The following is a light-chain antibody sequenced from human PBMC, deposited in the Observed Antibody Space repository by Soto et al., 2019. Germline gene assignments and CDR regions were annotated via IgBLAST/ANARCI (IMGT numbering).Light chain of an antibody. Sequence: QSVLTRPACVSGFPGQSITISCTGTSSDIGSYNLVSWYQQHPGKAPKLMIYEVSKRPSGVSNRFSGSKSGNTASLTISGLQAEDEADYYCCSYAGSNTPYVFRTGTKVTVL. V-gene: IGLV2-23*02. CDR3: CSYAGSNTPYV. CDR1: SSDIGSYNL. CDR2: EVS. J-gene: IGLJ1*01.